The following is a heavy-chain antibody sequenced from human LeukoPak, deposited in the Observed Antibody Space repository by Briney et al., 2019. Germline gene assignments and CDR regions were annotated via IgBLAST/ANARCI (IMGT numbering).Heavy chain of an antibody. CDR3: AKPPPDNYHYYYGMDV. J-gene: IGHJ6*02. Sequence: GGSLRLSCAASGFTFSSYEMNWVRQAPGKGLEWVSAISGGGGYTSTYYADSVKGRFTISRDNSKNTLYLQMNSLRAEDTAVYYCAKPPPDNYHYYYGMDVWGQGTTVTVSS. CDR2: ISGGGGYTST. V-gene: IGHV3-23*01. CDR1: GFTFSSYE.